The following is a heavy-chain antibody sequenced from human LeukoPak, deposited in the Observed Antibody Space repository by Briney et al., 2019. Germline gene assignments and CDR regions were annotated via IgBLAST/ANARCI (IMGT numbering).Heavy chain of an antibody. CDR2: ISSSSSTI. CDR1: GFTFSSYS. CDR3: ARSPVAGTHHFDY. V-gene: IGHV3-48*02. J-gene: IGHJ4*02. D-gene: IGHD6-19*01. Sequence: PGGSLRLSCAASGFTFSSYSMNRVRQAPGKGLEWVSYISSSSSTIYYADSVKGRFTISRDNAKNSLYLQMNSLRDEDTAVYYCARSPVAGTHHFDYWGQGTLVTVSS.